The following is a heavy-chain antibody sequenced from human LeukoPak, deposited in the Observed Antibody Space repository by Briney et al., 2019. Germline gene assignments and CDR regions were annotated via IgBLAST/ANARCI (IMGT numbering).Heavy chain of an antibody. CDR1: GFTFSSFD. D-gene: IGHD1-1*01. Sequence: GGSLRLSCAASGFTFSSFDMNWVRQAPGKGPEWVSSISSDSSDIYYADSVKGRFTISRDNAKNSLYLQMNSLRAEDTALYFCARQLSGGAYWGQGTLVTVSS. V-gene: IGHV3-21*01. J-gene: IGHJ4*02. CDR2: ISSDSSDI. CDR3: ARQLSGGAY.